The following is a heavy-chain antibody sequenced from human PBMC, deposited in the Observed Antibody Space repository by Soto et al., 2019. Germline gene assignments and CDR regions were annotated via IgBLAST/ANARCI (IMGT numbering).Heavy chain of an antibody. CDR1: GYTFASYA. CDR2: INAANGNT. J-gene: IGHJ4*02. V-gene: IGHV1-3*01. CDR3: ARGSSDWLPYFDY. D-gene: IGHD3-9*01. Sequence: GASVKVSCKASGYTFASYAISWMRQAPGQGLEWMGWINAANGNTKYSQKFQGRATITRDTSASTAYMELSSLRSEDTAVYFCARGSSDWLPYFDYWGQGSLVTVSS.